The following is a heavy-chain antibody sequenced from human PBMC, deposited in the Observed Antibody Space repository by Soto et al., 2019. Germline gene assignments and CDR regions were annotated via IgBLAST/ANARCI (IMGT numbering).Heavy chain of an antibody. CDR1: GGSISSYY. V-gene: IGHV4-4*07. J-gene: IGHJ5*02. D-gene: IGHD6-6*01. CDR3: ARYRGAARPRWGVNWFDP. Sequence: SETLSLTCTVSGGSISSYYWSWIRQPAGKGLEWIGRIYTSGSTNYNPSLKSRVTMSVDTSKNQFSLKLSSVTAADTAVYYRARYRGAARPRWGVNWFDPWGQGTLVTVSS. CDR2: IYTSGST.